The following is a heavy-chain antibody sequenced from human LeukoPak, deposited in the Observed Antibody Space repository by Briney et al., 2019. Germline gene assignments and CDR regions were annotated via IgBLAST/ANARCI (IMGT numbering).Heavy chain of an antibody. V-gene: IGHV3-23*01. CDR1: GFTFSSYA. D-gene: IGHD6-13*01. J-gene: IGHJ4*02. Sequence: GGSLRLSCAASGFTFSSYAMSWVRQAPGKGLEWDSVISGSGDSTYHADSVKGRFTISRDNSKNTLYLQMNSLRAEDTAVYYCAKDRRMAAAGTNYFDYWGQGTLVTVSS. CDR2: ISGSGDST. CDR3: AKDRRMAAAGTNYFDY.